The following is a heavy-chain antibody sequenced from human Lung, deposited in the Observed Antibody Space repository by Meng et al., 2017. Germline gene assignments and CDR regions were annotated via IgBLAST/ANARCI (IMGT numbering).Heavy chain of an antibody. J-gene: IGHJ3*02. Sequence: SETLSLTCAVYGGSFSGYYWSWIRQPPGKGLKWIGEINHSGSTNYNPSLKSRVTISVDTSKNQFSLKLSSVTAADTAVYYCARGLDYGDYGGTGDAFDIWGQGTMVTVSS. CDR3: ARGLDYGDYGGTGDAFDI. D-gene: IGHD4-17*01. V-gene: IGHV4-34*01. CDR1: GGSFSGYY. CDR2: INHSGST.